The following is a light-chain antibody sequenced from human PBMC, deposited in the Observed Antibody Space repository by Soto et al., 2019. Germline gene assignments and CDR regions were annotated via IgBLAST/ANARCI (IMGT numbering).Light chain of an antibody. CDR2: ATS. J-gene: IGKJ1*01. Sequence: DIQMTQSPSSLSASIGARVTITCRASQSIDSALNWYQHKPGKAPNLLIRATSSLQSGVPSRFSGSGSGTDFSLTISSLQPDDVATYYCQQSYTTPTFGQGTKVDIK. CDR3: QQSYTTPT. V-gene: IGKV1-39*01. CDR1: QSIDSA.